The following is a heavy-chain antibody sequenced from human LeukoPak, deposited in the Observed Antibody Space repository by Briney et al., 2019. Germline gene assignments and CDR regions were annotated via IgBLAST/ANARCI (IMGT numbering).Heavy chain of an antibody. CDR1: GFTFSSYG. D-gene: IGHD6-13*01. Sequence: EGSLRLSCAASGFTFSSYGMHWVRQAPGKGLEWVAVISYDGSNKYYADSVKGRFTISRDNSKNTLYLQMNSLRAEDTAVYYCAKPYSSSWYYFDYWGQGTLVTVSS. CDR2: ISYDGSNK. V-gene: IGHV3-30*18. J-gene: IGHJ4*02. CDR3: AKPYSSSWYYFDY.